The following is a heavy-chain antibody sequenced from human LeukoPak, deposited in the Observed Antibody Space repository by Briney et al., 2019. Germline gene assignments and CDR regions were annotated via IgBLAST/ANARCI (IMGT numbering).Heavy chain of an antibody. V-gene: IGHV5-51*01. D-gene: IGHD3-22*01. J-gene: IGHJ6*02. CDR1: GYSFTSYW. CDR3: ARHYDTGRGYYYYGMDV. Sequence: GESLKISCKGSGYSFTSYWIGWVRQMPGKGLEWMGIIYPGDSDTRYSPSFQGQVTISADKSISTAYLQRSSLKASDTAMYYCARHYDTGRGYYYYGMDVWGQGTTVTVSS. CDR2: IYPGDSDT.